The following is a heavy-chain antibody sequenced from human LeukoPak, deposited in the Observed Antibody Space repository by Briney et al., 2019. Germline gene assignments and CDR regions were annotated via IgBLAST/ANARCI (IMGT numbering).Heavy chain of an antibody. V-gene: IGHV4-59*01. D-gene: IGHD3-16*01. CDR3: ARDGPSPVASWGYYFDY. CDR1: GGSIKSYY. Sequence: SETLSLTCTVSGGSIKSYYWRWLRQPPGKGLEWIGYIYYSGSTNHNPSLKSRVTISVDTSKNQLSLNLSSVPAADTAMYYCARDGPSPVASWGYYFDYWGQGTLVTVSS. J-gene: IGHJ4*02. CDR2: IYYSGST.